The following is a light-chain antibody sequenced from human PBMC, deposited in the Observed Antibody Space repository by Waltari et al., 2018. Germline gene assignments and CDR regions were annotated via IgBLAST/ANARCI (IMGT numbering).Light chain of an antibody. J-gene: IGLJ3*02. CDR2: DVS. CDR1: SSDVGGYNY. Sequence: QSALTQPRSVSGSPGQSVTISCTGTSSDVGGYNYVSWYQQHPGKAPKLMIYDVSKRPSVVPHRFSGSKSGNTASLTISGLQAEDEADYYCCSYAGSYTWVFGGGTKLTVL. V-gene: IGLV2-11*01. CDR3: CSYAGSYTWV.